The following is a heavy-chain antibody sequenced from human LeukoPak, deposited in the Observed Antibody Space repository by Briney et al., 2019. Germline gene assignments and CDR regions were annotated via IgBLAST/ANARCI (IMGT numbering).Heavy chain of an antibody. Sequence: PGVSLRLSCAASGFTFSSYGMHWVRQAPGKGLEWVAVIWYDGSNKYYADSVKGRFTISRDNSKNTLYLQMNSLRAEDTAVYYCARVGPYYYGSGSQGGFDYWGQGTLVTVSS. V-gene: IGHV3-33*01. CDR1: GFTFSSYG. CDR2: IWYDGSNK. J-gene: IGHJ4*02. CDR3: ARVGPYYYGSGSQGGFDY. D-gene: IGHD3-10*01.